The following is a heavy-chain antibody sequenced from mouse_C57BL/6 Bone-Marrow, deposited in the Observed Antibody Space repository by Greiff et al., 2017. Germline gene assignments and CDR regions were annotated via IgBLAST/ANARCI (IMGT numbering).Heavy chain of an antibody. CDR3: ARPTTVVRDAMDY. CDR2: IDPSDSYT. D-gene: IGHD1-1*01. CDR1: GYTFTSYW. Sequence: QVQLQQPGAELVRPGTSVKLSCKASGYTFTSYWMHWVKQRPGQGLEWIGVIDPSDSYTNYNQKFKGKATLTVDKSSSTAYMQLSSLTSEDSAVYYCARPTTVVRDAMDYWGQGTSVTVSS. J-gene: IGHJ4*01. V-gene: IGHV1-59*01.